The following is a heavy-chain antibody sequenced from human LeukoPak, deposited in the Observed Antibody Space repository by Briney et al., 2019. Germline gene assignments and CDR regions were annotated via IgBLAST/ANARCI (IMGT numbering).Heavy chain of an antibody. CDR1: GGSISGYY. D-gene: IGHD2-15*01. Sequence: SETLSLTCTVSGGSISGYYWSWIRQPPGKGLEWIGYIYYSGSTKYNTSLKSRVSISVDTSKNQFSLKLSSVTAADTAVYYCARGFCSGGSCYSAIFDHWGQGTLATVYS. CDR2: IYYSGST. V-gene: IGHV4-59*01. CDR3: ARGFCSGGSCYSAIFDH. J-gene: IGHJ4*02.